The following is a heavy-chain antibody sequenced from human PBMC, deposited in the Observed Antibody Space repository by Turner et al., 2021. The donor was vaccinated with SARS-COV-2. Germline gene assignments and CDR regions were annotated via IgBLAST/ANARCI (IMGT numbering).Heavy chain of an antibody. V-gene: IGHV4-31*11. D-gene: IGHD1-1*01. CDR1: GGSISSGGYY. J-gene: IGHJ4*02. CDR2: IYYSGST. Sequence: QVQLQESGPGLVKPSGTLSLTCAVSGGSISSGGYYWSWIRQHPGKGLEWIGYIYYSGSTYYNPSLKSRVTISVDTSKNQFSLKLSSVTAADTAVYYCPRARTSGTNYPGDFDYWGQGTLVTVSS. CDR3: PRARTSGTNYPGDFDY.